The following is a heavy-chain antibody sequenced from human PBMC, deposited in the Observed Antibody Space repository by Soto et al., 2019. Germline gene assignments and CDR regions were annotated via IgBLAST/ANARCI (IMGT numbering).Heavy chain of an antibody. CDR3: AREWQQLLDY. J-gene: IGHJ4*02. CDR2: NYYSGST. V-gene: IGHV4-61*08. CDR1: GGSISSGGYY. D-gene: IGHD6-13*01. Sequence: SETLSLTCTVSGGSISSGGYYWTWIRQHPGKGLEWIGYNYYSGSTNYNPSLKSRVTISVDTSKNQFSLKLSSVTAADTAVYYCAREWQQLLDYWGQGTLVTVSS.